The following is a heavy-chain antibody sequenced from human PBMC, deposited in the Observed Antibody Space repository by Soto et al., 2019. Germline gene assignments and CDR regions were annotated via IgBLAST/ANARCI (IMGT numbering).Heavy chain of an antibody. J-gene: IGHJ4*02. V-gene: IGHV1-69*12. Sequence: QVQLVQSGAEVKKPGSSVKVSCKASGGTFSSYAISWVRQAPGQGLEWMGGIIPIFGTANYAQKFQGRVTITADESTSTAYMELSSLRSEYTAVYYCAATYCGGDCYSADYFDYWGQGTLVTVSS. CDR3: AATYCGGDCYSADYFDY. CDR2: IIPIFGTA. D-gene: IGHD2-21*02. CDR1: GGTFSSYA.